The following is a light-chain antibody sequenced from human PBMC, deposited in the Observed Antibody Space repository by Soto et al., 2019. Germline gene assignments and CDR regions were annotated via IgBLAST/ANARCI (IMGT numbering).Light chain of an antibody. J-gene: IGKJ1*01. Sequence: DIQLTQSPSFLSASVGDRVTITCRASQGISSDLAWYQQNPGKAPNLLICPASGLQSGVPSRFTGSGFGTDFTLTISSLQPEDSATYYCQQADSFPWTFGQGTKVEI. CDR3: QQADSFPWT. V-gene: IGKV1-9*01. CDR2: PAS. CDR1: QGISSD.